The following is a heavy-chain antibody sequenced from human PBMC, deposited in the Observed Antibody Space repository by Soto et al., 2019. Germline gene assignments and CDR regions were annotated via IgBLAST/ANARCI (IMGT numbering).Heavy chain of an antibody. CDR2: ISGSGGST. D-gene: IGHD6-13*01. V-gene: IGHV3-23*01. CDR1: GFTFSSYA. CDR3: AKGGYSSSWPTGY. J-gene: IGHJ4*02. Sequence: SLRLSCAASGFTFSSYAMSWVRQAPGKGLEWVSAISGSGGSTYYADSVKGRFTISRDNSKNTLYLQMNSLRAEDTAVYYCAKGGYSSSWPTGYWGQGTLVTVSS.